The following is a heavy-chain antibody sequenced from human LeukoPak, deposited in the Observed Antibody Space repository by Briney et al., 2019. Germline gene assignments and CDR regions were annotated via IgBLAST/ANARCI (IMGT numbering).Heavy chain of an antibody. Sequence: SETLSLTCTASGGSFSSCGYYWSWIRQHPGKGLVWIGYIFYSGTTYYNPSFKSRVIISVEASKNQCSLRLSSVTAAATAVYYCARDLGGLGKIDYWGEGPLVTVSS. CDR2: IFYSGTT. D-gene: IGHD7-27*01. J-gene: IGHJ4*02. CDR3: ARDLGGLGKIDY. V-gene: IGHV4-31*03. CDR1: GGSFSSCGYY.